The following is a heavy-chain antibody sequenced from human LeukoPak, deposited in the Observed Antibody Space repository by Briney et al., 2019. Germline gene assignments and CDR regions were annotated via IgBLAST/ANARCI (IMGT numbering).Heavy chain of an antibody. J-gene: IGHJ3*02. CDR2: ISSSSSYI. Sequence: GSLRLSCAASGFTFSSYSMNWVRQAPGKGLEWVSSISSSSSYIYYADSVKGRFTISRDNAKNSLYLQMNSLRAEDTAVYYCARDVTVRGNDAFDIWGQGTMVTVSS. D-gene: IGHD3-10*01. CDR3: ARDVTVRGNDAFDI. V-gene: IGHV3-21*01. CDR1: GFTFSSYS.